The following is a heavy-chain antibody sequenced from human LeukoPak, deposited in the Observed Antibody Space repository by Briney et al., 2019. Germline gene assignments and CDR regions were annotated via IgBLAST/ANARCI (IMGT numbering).Heavy chain of an antibody. CDR3: AKAPASMVRGVDYYYYMDV. J-gene: IGHJ6*03. CDR1: GFTFSSYA. D-gene: IGHD3-10*01. V-gene: IGHV3-23*01. CDR2: ISGSGGST. Sequence: GGSLRLSCAASGFTFSSYAMSWVRQAPGKGLEWVSAISGSGGSTYYADSVKGRFTISRDNSKNTLYLQMNSLRAEDTAVYYCAKAPASMVRGVDYYYYMDVWGKGTTVTVSS.